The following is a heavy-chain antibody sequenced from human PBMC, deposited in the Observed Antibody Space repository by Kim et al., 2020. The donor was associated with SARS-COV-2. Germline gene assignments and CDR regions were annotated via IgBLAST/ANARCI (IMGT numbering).Heavy chain of an antibody. CDR3: ARGPWGYGDYLDF. D-gene: IGHD4-17*01. CDR2: INTNTGNP. V-gene: IGHV7-4-1*02. Sequence: ASVKVSCKAPGYTFTSYAMNWVRRAPGQGLEWMGWINTNTGNPTYAQGFTGRFVFSLDTSVSTAYLQISSLKAEDTAVYYCARGPWGYGDYLDFWGQGTLVTVPS. CDR1: GYTFTSYA. J-gene: IGHJ4*02.